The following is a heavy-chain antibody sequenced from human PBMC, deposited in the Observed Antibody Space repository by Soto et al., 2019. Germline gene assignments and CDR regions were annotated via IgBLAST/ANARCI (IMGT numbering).Heavy chain of an antibody. Sequence: EVQLLESGGGLVQPGGSLRLSCAASGFTFSSYAMRWVRQAPGKGLEWVSAISGSGGSTYYADSVKGRFTITRDNSKNTLYLQMNSLRAEDTAVYYCAGGLGELSLYGYWGQGTLVTVSS. CDR1: GFTFSSYA. J-gene: IGHJ4*02. CDR2: ISGSGGST. V-gene: IGHV3-23*01. CDR3: AGGLGELSLYGY. D-gene: IGHD3-16*02.